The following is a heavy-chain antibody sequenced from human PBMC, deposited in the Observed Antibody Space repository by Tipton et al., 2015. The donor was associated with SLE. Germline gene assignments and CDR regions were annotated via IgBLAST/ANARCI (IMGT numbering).Heavy chain of an antibody. D-gene: IGHD2-15*01. J-gene: IGHJ6*02. CDR1: GDSITRSSFY. CDR3: VKSVVVVSPRDYYYYGMDV. V-gene: IGHV4-39*07. Sequence: TLSLTCTVSGDSITRSSFYWGWIRQPPGKGLEWIGSIYYSGTAHYENPSLKSRVTISIDTSNNQFSLRLSSVTAADTGVYYCVKSVVVVSPRDYYYYGMDVWGQGTTVTVSS. CDR2: IYYSGTAH.